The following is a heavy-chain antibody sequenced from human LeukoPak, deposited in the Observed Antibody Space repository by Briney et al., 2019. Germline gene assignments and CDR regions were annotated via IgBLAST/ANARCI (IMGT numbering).Heavy chain of an antibody. CDR1: GYTFTAYY. D-gene: IGHD3-22*01. Sequence: ASVKVSCKASGYTFTAYYMHWVRQAPGQGLEWMGRINPNSGGTNYAQKFQGRVTMTRDTSISTAYMELSRLRSDDTAVYYCARDDLGSGYLMWGQGTLVTVSS. V-gene: IGHV1-2*06. J-gene: IGHJ4*02. CDR3: ARDDLGSGYLM. CDR2: INPNSGGT.